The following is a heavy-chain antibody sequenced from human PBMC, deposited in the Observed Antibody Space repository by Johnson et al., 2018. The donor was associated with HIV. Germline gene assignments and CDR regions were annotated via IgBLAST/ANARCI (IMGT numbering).Heavy chain of an antibody. CDR3: ARANQWLGAFDI. V-gene: IGHV3-30-3*01. Sequence: QVKLVESGGGVVQPGKSLRLSCAASGFTFSSHAMHWVRQAPGKGLEWVAFISYDGSNKYYADSVKGRFTISRDNSKNTLYLQMNSLRAEDTAVYYCARANQWLGAFDIWGQGTMVTVSS. D-gene: IGHD6-19*01. CDR2: ISYDGSNK. CDR1: GFTFSSHA. J-gene: IGHJ3*02.